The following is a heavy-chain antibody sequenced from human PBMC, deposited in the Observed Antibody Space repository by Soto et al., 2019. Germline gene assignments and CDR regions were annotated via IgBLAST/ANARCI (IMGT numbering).Heavy chain of an antibody. CDR3: HCSGGSNDY. Sequence: QLQLQESGPGLVKPSETLSLTCTVSGGSISSSSYYWGWIRQPPGKGLEWIGSIYYSGSTYYNPSLKSRVTIAGDTSKNQFSLQLSSVTAADTAVYYCHCSGGSNDYWGQGTLVTVSS. J-gene: IGHJ4*02. CDR2: IYYSGST. D-gene: IGHD2-15*01. CDR1: GGSISSSSYY. V-gene: IGHV4-39*01.